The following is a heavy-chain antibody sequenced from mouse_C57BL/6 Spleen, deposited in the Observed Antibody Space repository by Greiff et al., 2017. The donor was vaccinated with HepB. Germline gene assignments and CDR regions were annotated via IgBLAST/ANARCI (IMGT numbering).Heavy chain of an antibody. CDR1: GYTFTDYE. D-gene: IGHD1-1*01. CDR3: TRRALRYYFDY. Sequence: VQLQQSGAELVRPGASVTLSCKASGYTFTDYEMHWVKQTPVQGLEWIGAIDPETGGTAYNQKFKGKAILTADKSSSTAYMELRSLKSEDSAVYYCTRRALRYYFDYWGQGTTLTVSS. V-gene: IGHV1-15*01. J-gene: IGHJ2*01. CDR2: IDPETGGT.